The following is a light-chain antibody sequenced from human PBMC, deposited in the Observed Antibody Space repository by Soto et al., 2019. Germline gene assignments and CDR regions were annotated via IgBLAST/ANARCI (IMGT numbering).Light chain of an antibody. CDR2: EVT. V-gene: IGLV2-14*01. J-gene: IGLJ1*01. Sequence: LTXPASVSGSPGQSITISCTGSSSDVGAYNFVSWYQHHPGKAPKLILYEVTTRPSGVSSRFSGSKSGNTASLTISGLQADDEANYYCSSYTSSNTPYVFGTGTKVTVL. CDR3: SSYTSSNTPYV. CDR1: SSDVGAYNF.